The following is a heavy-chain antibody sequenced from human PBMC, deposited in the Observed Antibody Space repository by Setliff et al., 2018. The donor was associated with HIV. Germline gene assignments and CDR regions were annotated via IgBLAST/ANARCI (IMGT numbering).Heavy chain of an antibody. CDR2: INPTGGST. J-gene: IGHJ1*01. V-gene: IGHV1-18*01. CDR1: GYDFRRYG. Sequence: ASVKVSCKTSGYDFRRYGIAWVRQAPGQGLEWMGVINPTGGSTRNTQKFQGRVTMTTDTSTSTAYMELRSLRSDDTAVYYCARVVVRGVTFIAEYFQHWGQGTQVTVSS. D-gene: IGHD3-10*01. CDR3: ARVVVRGVTFIAEYFQH.